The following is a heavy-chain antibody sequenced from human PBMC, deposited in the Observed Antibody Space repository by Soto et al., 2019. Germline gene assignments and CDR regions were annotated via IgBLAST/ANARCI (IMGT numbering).Heavy chain of an antibody. CDR1: VFSFVNYA. CDR2: LSGSGTST. V-gene: IGHV3-23*01. CDR3: AKATTNGGWFNPFDS. J-gene: IGHJ4*02. D-gene: IGHD6-19*01. Sequence: WGSLRLSCAASVFSFVNYAMNWFRQAPGKGLEWVSGLSGSGTSTYYADSVKGRFTISRDNSRDTLFLQMNSLTADDTAVYYCAKATTNGGWFNPFDSWGQGALVTVSS.